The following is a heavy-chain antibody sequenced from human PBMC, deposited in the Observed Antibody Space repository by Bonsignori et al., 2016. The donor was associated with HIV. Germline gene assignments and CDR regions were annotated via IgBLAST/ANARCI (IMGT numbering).Heavy chain of an antibody. Sequence: RQAPGKGLEWIGEINHSGSTNYNPSLKSRVTISVDTSKNQFSLKLSSVTAADTAVYYCASTNYWGQGTLVTVSS. D-gene: IGHD3-3*01. V-gene: IGHV4-34*01. CDR2: INHSGST. J-gene: IGHJ4*02. CDR3: ASTNY.